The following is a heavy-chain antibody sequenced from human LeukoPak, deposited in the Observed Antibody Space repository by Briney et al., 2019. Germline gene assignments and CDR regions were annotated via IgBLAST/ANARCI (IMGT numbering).Heavy chain of an antibody. D-gene: IGHD4-23*01. V-gene: IGHV3-23*01. J-gene: IGHJ5*02. CDR1: GFTFSIYG. CDR2: LSSSSIHT. Sequence: GGSLRLSCTASGFTFSIYGMSWVRQAPGKGLEWVSALSSSSIHTHYAHSVKGPFTISRHNSKNTLYLQMNSLRAEDTAVYYCAKDTYGGNPPTSWGQGTLVSVSS. CDR3: AKDTYGGNPPTS.